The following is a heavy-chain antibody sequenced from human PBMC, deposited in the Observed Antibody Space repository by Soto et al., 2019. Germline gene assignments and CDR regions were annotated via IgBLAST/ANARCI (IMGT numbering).Heavy chain of an antibody. J-gene: IGHJ6*02. Sequence: QVQLQESGPRLVKPLQTLSLTCTVSGDSINSGDYYWSWIRQPPGRGLEWVGYSFYSGITDYNPSLKSRMTISRDTSNNQFSLRLISVTAADTAVYFCARWSGVGVAGMDVWGQGTTVSVSS. V-gene: IGHV4-30-4*01. CDR2: SFYSGIT. CDR3: ARWSGVGVAGMDV. D-gene: IGHD3-10*01. CDR1: GDSINSGDYY.